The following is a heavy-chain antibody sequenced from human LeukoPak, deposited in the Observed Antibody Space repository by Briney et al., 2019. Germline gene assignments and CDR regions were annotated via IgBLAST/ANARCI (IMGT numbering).Heavy chain of an antibody. CDR2: IIPIFGTA. CDR1: GGTFSSYA. J-gene: IGHJ4*02. D-gene: IGHD6-6*01. Sequence: ASVTVSCKASGGTFSSYAISWVRQAPGQGLEWMGGIIPIFGTANYAQKFQGRVTITADESTSTAYMELSSLRSEDTAVYYCARAGYRYSSSFYWDYWGQRTLVTVSS. V-gene: IGHV1-69*13. CDR3: ARAGYRYSSSFYWDY.